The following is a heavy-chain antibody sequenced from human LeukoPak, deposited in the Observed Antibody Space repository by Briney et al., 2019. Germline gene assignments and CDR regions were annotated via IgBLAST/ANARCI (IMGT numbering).Heavy chain of an antibody. J-gene: IGHJ4*02. CDR3: ANDKVYDYVWGSYRILDY. D-gene: IGHD3-16*02. CDR2: ISGSGGST. V-gene: IGHV3-23*01. CDR1: GFTFSSYA. Sequence: GGSLRLSCAASGFTFSSYAMSWVRQAPGKGLEWVSVISGSGGSTYYADSVKGRFTISRDNSKNTLYLQMNSLRAEDTAVYYCANDKVYDYVWGSYRILDYWGQGTLVTVSS.